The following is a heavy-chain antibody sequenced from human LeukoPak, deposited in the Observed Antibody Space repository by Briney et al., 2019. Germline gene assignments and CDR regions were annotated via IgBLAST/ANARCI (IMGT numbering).Heavy chain of an antibody. D-gene: IGHD2-2*01. V-gene: IGHV3-23*01. CDR1: GITLSNYG. J-gene: IGHJ6*02. Sequence: PGGSLRLSCAVSGITLSNYGMSWVRQAPGKGLEWVAGLSGSGGGTNYADSVQGRFTISRDNPKNTLYLQMNSLRADDTAVYYCARDACGSSSCYGAIPDYYYYYMDVWGQGTTVTVSS. CDR2: LSGSGGGT. CDR3: ARDACGSSSCYGAIPDYYYYYMDV.